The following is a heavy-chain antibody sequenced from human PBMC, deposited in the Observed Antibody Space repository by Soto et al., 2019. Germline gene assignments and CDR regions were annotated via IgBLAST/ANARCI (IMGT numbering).Heavy chain of an antibody. CDR1: GFIFSNNA. CDR3: ASLGAWFGESSKPDDAFDI. J-gene: IGHJ3*02. Sequence: EVQLLESGGGLVQPGGSLRLSCAASGFIFSNNAMNWVRQAPGQGLEWVSGISVSGSSTYYADSVKGRFTISRDNSKNTLNLQMNSLRAEDTAVYYCASLGAWFGESSKPDDAFDIWGQGTMVTVSS. CDR2: ISVSGSST. V-gene: IGHV3-23*01. D-gene: IGHD3-10*01.